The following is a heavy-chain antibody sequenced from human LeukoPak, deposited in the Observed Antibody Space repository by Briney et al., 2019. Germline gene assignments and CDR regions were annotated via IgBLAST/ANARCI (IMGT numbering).Heavy chain of an antibody. Sequence: PSETLSLTCTVSGGSISSYYWSWIRQPPGKGLEWIGYIYYSGSTNYNPSLKSRVTISVDTSKNQFSLKLSSVTAADTAVYYCARLSTPYYDFWSGYYTDPIYNWFDPWGQGTLVTVSS. CDR2: IYYSGST. D-gene: IGHD3-3*01. CDR1: GGSISSYY. J-gene: IGHJ5*02. V-gene: IGHV4-59*01. CDR3: ARLSTPYYDFWSGYYTDPIYNWFDP.